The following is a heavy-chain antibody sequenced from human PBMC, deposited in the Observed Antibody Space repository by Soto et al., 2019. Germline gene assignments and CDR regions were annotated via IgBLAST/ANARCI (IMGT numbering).Heavy chain of an antibody. J-gene: IGHJ6*02. CDR2: INHSGST. CDR1: GGSVSGYC. V-gene: IGHV4-34*01. Sequence: SETLSLTCAVYGGSVSGYCWSWIRQPPGKGLEWIGEINHSGSTNYDPSLKSRVTISVDTSKNQFSLKLSSVTAADTAVYYCARVRRDGYSYYYYYGMDVWGQGTTLTVSS. CDR3: ARVRRDGYSYYYYYGMDV. D-gene: IGHD5-12*01.